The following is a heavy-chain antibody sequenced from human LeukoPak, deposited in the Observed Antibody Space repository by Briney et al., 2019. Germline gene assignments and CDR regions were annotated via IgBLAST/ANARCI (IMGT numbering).Heavy chain of an antibody. V-gene: IGHV4-34*01. J-gene: IGHJ5*02. CDR2: INHSGST. CDR3: ARGGFITMVRGVKFDP. Sequence: SETLSLTCAVYGGSFSGYYWSWIRQPPGKGLEWIGEINHSGSTNYNPSLKSRVTISIDTSKNQFSLRLSSVTAADTAVYYCARGGFITMVRGVKFDPWGQGTLVAVSS. D-gene: IGHD3-10*01. CDR1: GGSFSGYY.